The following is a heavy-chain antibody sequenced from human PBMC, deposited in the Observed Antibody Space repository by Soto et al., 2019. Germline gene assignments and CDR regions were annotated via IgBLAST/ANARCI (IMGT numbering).Heavy chain of an antibody. V-gene: IGHV3-66*01. CDR3: AREPRYCRGSSCSITGDAYDI. Sequence: GGSLRLSCTASGFIVSDTYVNWVRQAPGKGLEWVSVISNRGDTHYADSVRGRFSLSRDISDNTLHLQMNNLRVEDTAVYYCAREPRYCRGSSCSITGDAYDIWGQGTMVTVSS. CDR2: ISNRGDT. CDR1: GFIVSDTY. J-gene: IGHJ3*02. D-gene: IGHD2-15*01.